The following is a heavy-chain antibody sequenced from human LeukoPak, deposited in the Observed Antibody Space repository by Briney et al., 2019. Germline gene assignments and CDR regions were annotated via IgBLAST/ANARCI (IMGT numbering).Heavy chain of an antibody. J-gene: IGHJ4*02. CDR2: ISGSGGST. Sequence: GGSLRLSCAASGFTFSSYAMSWVRQAPGKGLEWVSAISGSGGSTYYADPVKGRFTISRDNSKNTLYLQMNSLRAEDTAVYYCAKARITIFGVVDFPSDYWGQGTLVTVSS. V-gene: IGHV3-23*01. CDR3: AKARITIFGVVDFPSDY. D-gene: IGHD3-3*01. CDR1: GFTFSSYA.